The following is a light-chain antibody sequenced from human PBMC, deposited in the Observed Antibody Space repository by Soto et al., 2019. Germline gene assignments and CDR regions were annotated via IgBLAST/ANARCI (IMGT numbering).Light chain of an antibody. V-gene: IGLV1-44*01. CDR1: NSNIGSNT. CDR3: AAWDDSLGAVV. Sequence: QSVLIQPPSASGTPGQRVTISCSGRNSNIGSNTVSWYHQVPGTAPKLIIHHNTLRPSWVPDRFSGSKSGTSASLAISGLQSDDDSDYYCAAWDDSLGAVVFGGGTKVTVL. CDR2: HNT. J-gene: IGLJ2*01.